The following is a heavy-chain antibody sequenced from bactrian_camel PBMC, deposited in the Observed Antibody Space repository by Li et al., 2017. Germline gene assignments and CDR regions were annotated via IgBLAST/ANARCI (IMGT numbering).Heavy chain of an antibody. J-gene: IGHJ4*01. CDR1: GFTFSSAA. CDR3: ATGLLWGVGAKY. D-gene: IGHD5*01. V-gene: IGHV3S31*01. Sequence: QLVESGGGLVQPGGSLRLSYAASGFTFSSAAMSWVRQAPGKGLGWVSTIGNDASRTYYADSVKGRFTISRDNAKNTLFLQLNSLKTEDTAVYYCATGLLWGVGAKYWGQGTQVTVS. CDR2: IGNDASRT.